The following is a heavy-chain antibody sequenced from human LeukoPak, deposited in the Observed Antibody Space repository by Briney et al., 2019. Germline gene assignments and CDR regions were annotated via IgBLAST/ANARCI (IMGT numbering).Heavy chain of an antibody. CDR3: ARDRYNIVVVPDANYYYYYGMDV. Sequence: ASVKVSRKASGYTFTSYAMNWVRQAPGQGLEWMGWINTNTGNPTYAQGFTGRFVFSLDTSVSTAYLQISSLKAEDTAVYYCARDRYNIVVVPDANYYYYYGMDVWGQGTTVTVSS. D-gene: IGHD2-2*01. CDR2: INTNTGNP. J-gene: IGHJ6*02. CDR1: GYTFTSYA. V-gene: IGHV7-4-1*02.